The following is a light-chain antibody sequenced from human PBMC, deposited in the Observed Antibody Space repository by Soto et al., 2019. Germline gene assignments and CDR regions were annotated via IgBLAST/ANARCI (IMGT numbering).Light chain of an antibody. Sequence: EIVLTQSPGTLSLSPGERATLSCRASQSVTSTYIAWYQQRPGQAPRLLIYGASNRATGTPDRFSGSGSGTDFTLTISRLEPEDFAVYYCQQYGSPPITFGQGTRLEI. CDR1: QSVTSTY. V-gene: IGKV3-20*01. CDR2: GAS. J-gene: IGKJ5*01. CDR3: QQYGSPPIT.